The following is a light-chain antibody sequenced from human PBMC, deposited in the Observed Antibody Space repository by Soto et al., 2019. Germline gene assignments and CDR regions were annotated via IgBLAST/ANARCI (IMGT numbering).Light chain of an antibody. CDR3: QQLYSYPPIT. V-gene: IGKV3-20*01. J-gene: IGKJ5*01. Sequence: EIVLTDSPCTLSLTPWERATLSCRAIQIVISVHLVWHQQKPGQAPRLLIYAASRRATGIPDRFSGSGSGTDFTLTISSLQPEDFATYYCQQLYSYPPITFGQGTRLEIK. CDR1: QIVISVH. CDR2: AAS.